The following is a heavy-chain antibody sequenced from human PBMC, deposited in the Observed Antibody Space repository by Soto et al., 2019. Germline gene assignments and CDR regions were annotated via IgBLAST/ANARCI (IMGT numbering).Heavy chain of an antibody. J-gene: IGHJ5*02. V-gene: IGHV4-39*01. CDR3: ARLPPGYPNWFDP. CDR2: IHYRGDT. D-gene: IGHD3-9*01. CDR1: GASISTNHHN. Sequence: SETLSLTCTVSGASISTNHHNWAWVRQPPGKGLEWMGNIHYRGDTYFNPSLGSRLSMSVDTSKNQFSLKLTSVTAADTAVYYCARLPPGYPNWFDPWGQGTLVTISS.